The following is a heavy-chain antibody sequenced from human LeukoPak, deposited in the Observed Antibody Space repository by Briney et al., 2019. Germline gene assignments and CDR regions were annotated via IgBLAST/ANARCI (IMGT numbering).Heavy chain of an antibody. J-gene: IGHJ4*02. Sequence: GGSLRLSCAASGSTFSSYSMNWVRQAPGKGLEWVSSISSSSSYIYYADSVKGRFTISRDNAKNSLYLQMNSLRAEDTAVYYCAREGYCSSTSCYEGDYWGQGTLVTVSS. D-gene: IGHD2-2*01. CDR3: AREGYCSSTSCYEGDY. V-gene: IGHV3-21*01. CDR1: GSTFSSYS. CDR2: ISSSSSYI.